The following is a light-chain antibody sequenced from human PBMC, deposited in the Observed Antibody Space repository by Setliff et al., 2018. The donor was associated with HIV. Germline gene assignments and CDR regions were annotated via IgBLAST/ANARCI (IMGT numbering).Light chain of an antibody. CDR3: SSGTSSSTPYV. CDR2: EVS. Sequence: QSVLTQPPSVSGSPGQSVTISCTGTSSDVDSSNRVSWYQQPPGTAPRLMIYEVSSRPSGVPDRFSGSKSGNTASLTISGLQAEDEADYYCSSGTSSSTPYVFGTGTKVTVL. CDR1: SSDVDSSNR. J-gene: IGLJ1*01. V-gene: IGLV2-18*02.